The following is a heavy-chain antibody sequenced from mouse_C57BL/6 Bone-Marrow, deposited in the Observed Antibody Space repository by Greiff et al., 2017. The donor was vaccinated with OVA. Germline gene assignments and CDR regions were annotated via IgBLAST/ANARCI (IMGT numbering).Heavy chain of an antibody. V-gene: IGHV5-6*01. D-gene: IGHD1-1*01. Sequence: EVQLVESGGDLVKPGGSLKLSCAASGFTFSSYGMSWVRQTPDKRLEWVATISSGGSYTYYPDSVKGRFTISRDNAKNTLYLQMSSLKSEDTAMYYCARSYNTTGVAPDYWGQGTTLTVSS. CDR1: GFTFSSYG. CDR2: ISSGGSYT. J-gene: IGHJ2*01. CDR3: ARSYNTTGVAPDY.